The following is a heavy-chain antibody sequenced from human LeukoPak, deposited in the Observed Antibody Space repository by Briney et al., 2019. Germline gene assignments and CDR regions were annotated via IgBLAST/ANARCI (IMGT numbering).Heavy chain of an antibody. Sequence: GESLKISCKGSGYTFTTYWIAWVRQMPGKGLEWMGIIYPSDSDTRYSPSFQGQVTISADKSISTAYLQWSSLKASDTAMYYCASPGGSGSYYYPFDYWGQGTLVTVSS. CDR2: IYPSDSDT. CDR1: GYTFTTYW. J-gene: IGHJ4*02. V-gene: IGHV5-51*01. D-gene: IGHD3-10*01. CDR3: ASPGGSGSYYYPFDY.